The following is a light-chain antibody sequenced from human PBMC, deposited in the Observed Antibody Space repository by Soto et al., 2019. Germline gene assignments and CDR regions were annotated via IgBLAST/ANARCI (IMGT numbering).Light chain of an antibody. CDR1: QSVSSN. J-gene: IGKJ2*01. V-gene: IGKV3-15*01. Sequence: EIVMTQSPATLSVSPGERATLSCRVSQSVSSNLDWYQHKPGQAPRLLIYGASTRATGIPARFSASGSGTEFSLTISSLQSEDFAVYYCQQYNNWPPKQYTFGQGTKLEIK. CDR2: GAS. CDR3: QQYNNWPPKQYT.